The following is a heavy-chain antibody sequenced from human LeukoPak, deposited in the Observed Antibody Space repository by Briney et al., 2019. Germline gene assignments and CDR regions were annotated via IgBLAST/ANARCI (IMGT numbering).Heavy chain of an antibody. J-gene: IGHJ4*02. Sequence: PGGSLRLSCAASGFTFSSYGMSWVRQAPGKGLEWVSLIYSGGSTYYADSVKGRFTISRDNSKNTLYLQMNSLRAEDTAVYYCARDITGTFDYWGQGTLVTVSS. CDR1: GFTFSSYG. D-gene: IGHD1-20*01. CDR3: ARDITGTFDY. CDR2: IYSGGST. V-gene: IGHV3-66*01.